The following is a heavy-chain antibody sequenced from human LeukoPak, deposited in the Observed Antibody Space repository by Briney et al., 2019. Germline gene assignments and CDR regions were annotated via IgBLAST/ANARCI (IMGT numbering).Heavy chain of an antibody. V-gene: IGHV1-2*02. D-gene: IGHD6-13*01. Sequence: GASVKVSCKASGYTFTGYYMHWVRQAPGPGLEWMGWINPNSGGTNYAQKFQGRVTMTRDTSISTAYMELSRLRSDDTAVYYCARAYATYSSSWYLLYWGQGTLVTVSS. CDR1: GYTFTGYY. J-gene: IGHJ4*02. CDR2: INPNSGGT. CDR3: ARAYATYSSSWYLLY.